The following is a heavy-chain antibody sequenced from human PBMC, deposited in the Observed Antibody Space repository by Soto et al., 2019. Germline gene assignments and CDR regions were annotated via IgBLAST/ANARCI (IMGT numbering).Heavy chain of an antibody. Sequence: QITLKECGPTLVKPTQTLTLTCTFSGFSLSTSGVGVGWIRQPPGKALEWLALIYWDDAKRYSSSLKSRLTITKDTSKNQVVLRMTNVDPVDTATYYCAHRWGSGSNNPDDAFDIWGQGTMVTVSS. J-gene: IGHJ3*02. D-gene: IGHD3-10*01. CDR1: GFSLSTSGVG. CDR3: AHRWGSGSNNPDDAFDI. CDR2: IYWDDAK. V-gene: IGHV2-5*02.